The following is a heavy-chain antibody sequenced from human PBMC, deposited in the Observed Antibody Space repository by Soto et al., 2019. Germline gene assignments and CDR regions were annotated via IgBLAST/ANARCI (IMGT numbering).Heavy chain of an antibody. Sequence: EVQLLESGGGLVQPGGSLRLSCAASGFTFSSYAMSWVRQAPGKGLEWVSAISGSGGSTYYADSVKGRFTISRDNSKNTLYLQMNSLRAEDTAVYYCAKDGDCISNSCYGEGFDPWGQGTLVTVSS. CDR3: AKDGDCISNSCYGEGFDP. V-gene: IGHV3-23*01. CDR2: ISGSGGST. D-gene: IGHD2-2*01. CDR1: GFTFSSYA. J-gene: IGHJ5*02.